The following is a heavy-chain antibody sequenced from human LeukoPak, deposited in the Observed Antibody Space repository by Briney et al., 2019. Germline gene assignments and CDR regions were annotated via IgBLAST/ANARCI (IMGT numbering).Heavy chain of an antibody. CDR2: ISYDGSNK. CDR1: GFTFSSYA. J-gene: IGHJ6*02. Sequence: GGSLRLSCAASGFTFSSYAMHWVRQAPGKGLEWVAVISYDGSNKYYADSVKGRFTISRDNSKNTLYLQMNSLRAEDTAVYYCARDQSYGLFDYYYGMDVWGQGTTVTVSS. CDR3: ARDQSYGLFDYYYGMDV. D-gene: IGHD5-18*01. V-gene: IGHV3-30-3*01.